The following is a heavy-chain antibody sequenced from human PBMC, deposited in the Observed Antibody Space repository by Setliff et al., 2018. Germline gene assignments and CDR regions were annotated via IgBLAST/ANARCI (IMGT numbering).Heavy chain of an antibody. CDR1: GGSIRSTNYY. CDR3: ASGGAGFFTSGR. D-gene: IGHD3-3*01. V-gene: IGHV4-39*01. J-gene: IGHJ4*02. Sequence: PSETLSLTCTVSGGSIRSTNYYWGWIRQPPGKGLEWIGSIYHNGTTHFNPSLKSRVAISVDPSKNQFSLKLNSVTAADTAVYYCASGGAGFFTSGRWGQGTLVTVSS. CDR2: IYHNGTT.